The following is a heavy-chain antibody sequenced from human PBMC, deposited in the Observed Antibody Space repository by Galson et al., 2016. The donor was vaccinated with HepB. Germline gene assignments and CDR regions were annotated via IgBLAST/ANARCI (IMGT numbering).Heavy chain of an antibody. CDR3: VKEGAWFGGDWFDP. J-gene: IGHJ5*01. CDR2: ISGRGGRT. V-gene: IGHV3-23*01. CDR1: GFTFSHYA. Sequence: SLRLSCAASGFTFSHYAMNWVRQAPGKGPDWVSGISGRGGRTYYGNSVKGRFTISRDTSKNTLYLQMNNLRVEDTAVYYCVKEGAWFGGDWFDPWGQGTLVIVSS. D-gene: IGHD3-10*01.